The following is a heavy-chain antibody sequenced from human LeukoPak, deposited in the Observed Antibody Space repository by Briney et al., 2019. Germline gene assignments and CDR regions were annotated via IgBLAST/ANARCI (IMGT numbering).Heavy chain of an antibody. V-gene: IGHV3-48*02. CDR3: ARYGGGTYWYFNL. Sequence: GGSLRLSCAVSGFTFSSYSMNWVRQAPEKGLEWVSYISSSSSIIYYADSVKGRFTISRDNAKNSLYLQMNSLRDEDTAVYYCARYGGGTYWYFNLWGRGTLVTVSS. J-gene: IGHJ2*01. CDR1: GFTFSSYS. CDR2: ISSSSSII. D-gene: IGHD2-15*01.